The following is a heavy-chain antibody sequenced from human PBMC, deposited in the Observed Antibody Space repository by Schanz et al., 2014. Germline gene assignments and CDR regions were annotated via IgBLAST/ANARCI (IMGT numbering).Heavy chain of an antibody. CDR1: GFTVSNNY. J-gene: IGHJ4*02. CDR3: ARARPAIAAAGRSDY. D-gene: IGHD6-13*01. V-gene: IGHV3-66*01. CDR2: IYSDGST. Sequence: EVQLVESGGGLVQPGGSLRLSCAASGFTVSNNYMSWVRQAPGKGLECVSIIYSDGSTYYVDSVKGRFIISRDNSKNTVYLQMNSLRAEDTAVYYCARARPAIAAAGRSDYWGQGTLVTVSS.